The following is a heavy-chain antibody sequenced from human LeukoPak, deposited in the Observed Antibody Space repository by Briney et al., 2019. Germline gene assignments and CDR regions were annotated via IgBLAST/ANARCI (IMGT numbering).Heavy chain of an antibody. CDR1: GFTFSRYW. Sequence: QPGGSLRLSCAASGFTFSRYWMTWVRQAPGKGLEWVANIKQDGSEKYYADSVKGRFTISRDNAKNSLYLQMNSLRAEDTAVYYCATPLDYYDSSGYHQGGDWGQGTLVTVSS. J-gene: IGHJ4*02. V-gene: IGHV3-7*03. CDR2: IKQDGSEK. D-gene: IGHD3-22*01. CDR3: ATPLDYYDSSGYHQGGD.